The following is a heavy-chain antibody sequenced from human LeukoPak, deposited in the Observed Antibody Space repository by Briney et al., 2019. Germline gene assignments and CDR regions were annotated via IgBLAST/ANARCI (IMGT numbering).Heavy chain of an antibody. Sequence: GGSLRLSCAASGFTFSSYWMHWVRHAPGKGLVWISRINSDGSSTSYADSVKGRFTISRDNAKNTLYLQMNSLRAEDTAVYYCARVTTDYYYYGMDVWGQGTTVTVSS. J-gene: IGHJ6*02. V-gene: IGHV3-74*01. CDR3: ARVTTDYYYYGMDV. CDR1: GFTFSSYW. D-gene: IGHD4-11*01. CDR2: INSDGSST.